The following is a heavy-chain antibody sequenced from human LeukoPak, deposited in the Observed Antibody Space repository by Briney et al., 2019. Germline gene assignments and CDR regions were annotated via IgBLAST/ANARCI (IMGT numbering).Heavy chain of an antibody. Sequence: PSETLSLTCTVSGGSIGSYYWSWIRQPPGKGLEWIGYIYYSGSTNYNPSLKSRVTISVDTSKNQFSLKLSSVTAADTAVYYCARDRAGHRQQPGYFYYGMDVWGQGTTVTVSS. J-gene: IGHJ6*02. CDR2: IYYSGST. V-gene: IGHV4-59*01. CDR3: ARDRAGHRQQPGYFYYGMDV. CDR1: GGSIGSYY. D-gene: IGHD6-13*01.